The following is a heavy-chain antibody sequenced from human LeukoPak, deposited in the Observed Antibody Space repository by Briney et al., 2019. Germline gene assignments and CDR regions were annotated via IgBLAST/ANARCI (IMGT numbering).Heavy chain of an antibody. D-gene: IGHD3-3*01. J-gene: IGHJ6*03. CDR3: ARDVRFLEGYHYYYMDV. CDR1: GYTFTSYG. Sequence: GASVKVSCKASGYTFTSYGISWVRQAPGQGLEWMGWISAYNGNTNYAQKVQGRVTMTTDTSTSTAYMELRSLRSDDTAVYYCARDVRFLEGYHYYYMDVWGKGTTVTVSS. V-gene: IGHV1-18*01. CDR2: ISAYNGNT.